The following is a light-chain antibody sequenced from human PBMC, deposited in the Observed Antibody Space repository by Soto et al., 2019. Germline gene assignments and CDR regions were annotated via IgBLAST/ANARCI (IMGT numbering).Light chain of an antibody. J-gene: IGKJ1*01. Sequence: DIQMTQSPSYLAASVGARVTITCRASQSISTYLNWYQQKPGKAPKVLIFDASRLQSGVASRFSGSGSGTDFTLTISSLQPEDSATYYCQQSYSAPWTFGQGTKVQVK. CDR3: QQSYSAPWT. CDR2: DAS. CDR1: QSISTY. V-gene: IGKV1-39*01.